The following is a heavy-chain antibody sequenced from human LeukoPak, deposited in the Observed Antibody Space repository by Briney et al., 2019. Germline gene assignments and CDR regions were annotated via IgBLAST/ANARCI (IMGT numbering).Heavy chain of an antibody. D-gene: IGHD2-21*02. J-gene: IGHJ4*02. CDR1: GFTFSSYA. CDR2: ISGSGGST. CDR3: AKDPRAIVVVTAIDY. Sequence: GGSLRLSCAASGFTFSSYAMSWVRQAPGKGLEWVSAISGSGGSTYYADSVKGRFTISRDNSKNTLYLQMNSLRAEDTALYYCAKDPRAIVVVTAIDYWGQGTLVTVSS. V-gene: IGHV3-23*01.